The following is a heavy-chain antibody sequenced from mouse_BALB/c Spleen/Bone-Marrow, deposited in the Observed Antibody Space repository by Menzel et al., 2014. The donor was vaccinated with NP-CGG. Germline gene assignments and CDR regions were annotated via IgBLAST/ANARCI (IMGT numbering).Heavy chain of an antibody. V-gene: IGHV7-3*02. CDR3: ARDRGLTYFDY. J-gene: IGHJ2*01. Sequence: EVQLVESGGGLVQPGGSLRLSCTTSGFTFTDYYMSWVRQPSGKALEWLGFIRNKANGYTTEYSASVKGRFTISRDNSQSILYLQMNTLRAEDSATYYCARDRGLTYFDYWGQGTTLTVSS. CDR1: GFTFTDYY. D-gene: IGHD2-4*01. CDR2: IRNKANGYTT.